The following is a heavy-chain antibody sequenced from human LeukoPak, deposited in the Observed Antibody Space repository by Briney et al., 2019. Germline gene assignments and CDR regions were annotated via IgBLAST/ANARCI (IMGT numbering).Heavy chain of an antibody. V-gene: IGHV4-34*01. D-gene: IGHD6-19*01. J-gene: IGHJ3*02. CDR1: GGSFSGYY. CDR3: ARDFQWLVVGSAFDI. Sequence: SETLSLTCAVYGGSFSGYYWCWIRQPPGQGLEWIGGINHSGSTNYNPSLKSRVTISVDTSKNQFSLKLSSVTAADTAVYYCARDFQWLVVGSAFDIWGQGTMVTVSS. CDR2: INHSGST.